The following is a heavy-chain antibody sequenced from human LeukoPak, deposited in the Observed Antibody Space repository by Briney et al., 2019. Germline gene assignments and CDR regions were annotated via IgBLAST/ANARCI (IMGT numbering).Heavy chain of an antibody. Sequence: ASVKVSCKASGYTFTSYYMHWVRQAPGQGLEWMGIINPSGGSTSYAQKFQGRVTMTTDTSTSTVYMELSSLRSEDTAVYYCAREEGIFLPVYREWCFDYGGQGPLVTFS. CDR3: AREEGIFLPVYREWCFDY. D-gene: IGHD3-3*01. J-gene: IGHJ4*02. CDR1: GYTFTSYY. V-gene: IGHV1-46*01. CDR2: INPSGGST.